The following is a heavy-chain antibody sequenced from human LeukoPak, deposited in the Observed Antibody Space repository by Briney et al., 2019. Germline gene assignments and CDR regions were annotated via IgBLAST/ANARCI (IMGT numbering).Heavy chain of an antibody. D-gene: IGHD4-11*01. CDR1: GFTLRSYA. Sequence: PGGSLRLSCAASGFTLRSYAMSWVRQAPGKGLGRVANIKQDGREKYYVDSVKGRFTISRDNAKNSLYLQMNSLRAEDTAVYHCARDSLTTVAFEYWGQGTLVTVSS. CDR3: ARDSLTTVAFEY. V-gene: IGHV3-7*01. CDR2: IKQDGREK. J-gene: IGHJ4*02.